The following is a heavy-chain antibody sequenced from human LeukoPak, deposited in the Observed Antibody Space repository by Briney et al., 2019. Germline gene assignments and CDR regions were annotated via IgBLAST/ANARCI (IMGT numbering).Heavy chain of an antibody. CDR2: IRYDGSNK. CDR1: GFTFSNYA. Sequence: GGSLRLSCAASGFTFSNYAMHWVRQAPGKGLEWVTFIRYDGSNKYYAESVKGRFTISRDNSKNTLYLQMSSLRAEDTAVYYCARVRYFDWLLYSFDYWGQGTLVTVSS. V-gene: IGHV3-30*02. CDR3: ARVRYFDWLLYSFDY. J-gene: IGHJ4*02. D-gene: IGHD3-9*01.